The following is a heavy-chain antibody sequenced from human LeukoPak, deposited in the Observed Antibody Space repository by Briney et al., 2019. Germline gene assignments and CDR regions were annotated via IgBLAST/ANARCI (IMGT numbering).Heavy chain of an antibody. J-gene: IGHJ4*02. D-gene: IGHD5-12*01. CDR2: MNPNSGNT. CDR3: ASSIVATISVGFDY. V-gene: IGHV1-8*01. Sequence: ASVEVSCKASGYTFTSYDINWVRQATGQGLEWMGWMNPNSGNTGYAQKFQGRVTMTRNTSISTAYMELSSLRSEDTAVYYCASSIVATISVGFDYWGQGTLVTVSS. CDR1: GYTFTSYD.